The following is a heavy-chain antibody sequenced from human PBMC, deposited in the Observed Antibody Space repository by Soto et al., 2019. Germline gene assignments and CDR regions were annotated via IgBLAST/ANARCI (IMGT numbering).Heavy chain of an antibody. D-gene: IGHD4-17*01. CDR3: ARFHSVDAFDI. Sequence: QLQLQESGPGLVKPSETLSLTCTVSGGSISSSSYYWGWIRQPPGKGLEWMGGIYYSGSTYYNPSLKSRVTISVDTSKNQFSLKLSSVTAADTAVYYCARFHSVDAFDIWGQGTMVTVSS. V-gene: IGHV4-39*01. J-gene: IGHJ3*02. CDR2: IYYSGST. CDR1: GGSISSSSYY.